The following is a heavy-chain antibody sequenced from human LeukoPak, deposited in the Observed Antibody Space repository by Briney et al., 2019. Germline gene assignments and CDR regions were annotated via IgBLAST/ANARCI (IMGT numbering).Heavy chain of an antibody. V-gene: IGHV3-23*01. J-gene: IGHJ4*02. Sequence: AGGSLRLSCAASGFTFSSYAMSWVRQAPGKGLEWVSAISGSGGSTYYADSVKGRFTISRDNSKNTLFLQMNSLRAEDTAVYYCAKGYGNPGPYYLDYWGQGTLVTVSS. D-gene: IGHD5-18*01. CDR2: ISGSGGST. CDR1: GFTFSSYA. CDR3: AKGYGNPGPYYLDY.